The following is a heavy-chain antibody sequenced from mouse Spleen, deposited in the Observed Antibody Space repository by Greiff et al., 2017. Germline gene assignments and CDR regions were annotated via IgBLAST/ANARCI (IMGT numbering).Heavy chain of an antibody. V-gene: IGHV3-6*01. CDR3: ASYYYAMDY. CDR2: ISYDGSN. Sequence: DVQLQESGPGLVKPSQSLYLTCSVTGYSITSGYYRKWIRQPAGNILEWVGIISYDGSNNYNPSLKNRISITRDTSKNQFFLKLNSVTTEDTATYYCASYYYAMDYWGQGTSVTVSS. J-gene: IGHJ4*01. CDR1: GYSITSGYY.